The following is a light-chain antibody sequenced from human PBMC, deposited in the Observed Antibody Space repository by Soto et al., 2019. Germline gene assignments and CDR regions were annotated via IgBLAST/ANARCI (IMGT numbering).Light chain of an antibody. J-gene: IGKJ1*01. Sequence: EIVLTQSPATLSLSPGERATLSCRASQSVSSYLAWYQQKPGQAPRLLIYDASSRATGIPDRFSGSGSGTDFTLTINRLEPEDFAVYYCQQYGSSSWTFGQGTKVEIK. CDR2: DAS. V-gene: IGKV3-20*01. CDR3: QQYGSSSWT. CDR1: QSVSSY.